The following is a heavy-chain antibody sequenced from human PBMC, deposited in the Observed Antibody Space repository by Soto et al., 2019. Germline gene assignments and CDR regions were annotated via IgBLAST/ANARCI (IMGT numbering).Heavy chain of an antibody. D-gene: IGHD3-10*01. CDR2: IWYDGSDE. Sequence: QVQLVESGGGVVQPGMSLRLSCAASGFSFSNFAMHWVRQAPGKGLEWVAFIWYDGSDESYADSVKGRFTISRDNSKNPLYLQMTSLRAEDTAVYYCARPYYASGTYYTTHFDYWGQGTLVTVSS. CDR1: GFSFSNFA. J-gene: IGHJ4*02. CDR3: ARPYYASGTYYTTHFDY. V-gene: IGHV3-33*01.